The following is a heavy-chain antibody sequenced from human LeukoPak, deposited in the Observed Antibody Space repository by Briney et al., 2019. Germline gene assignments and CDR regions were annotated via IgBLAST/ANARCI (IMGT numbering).Heavy chain of an antibody. CDR3: ATTGIFGVAKGYFDF. V-gene: IGHV1-2*06. D-gene: IGHD3-3*01. CDR1: GYTFTGYY. CDR2: INPNSGGT. Sequence: GASVKVSCKASGYTFTGYYMHWVRQAPGQGLEWMGRINPNSGGTNYAQKFQGRVTMTRDTSISTDYMELSRLRSDDTAVYYCATTGIFGVAKGYFDFWGQGTLATVSS. J-gene: IGHJ4*02.